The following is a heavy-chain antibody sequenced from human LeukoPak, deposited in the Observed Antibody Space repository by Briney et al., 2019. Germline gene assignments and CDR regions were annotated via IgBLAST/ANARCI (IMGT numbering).Heavy chain of an antibody. Sequence: GRSLRLSCAASGFTFSSYGMHWVRQAPGKGLEWVAVISYDGSNKYYADSVKGRFTISRDNSKNTLYLQMNSLRAEDTAVYYCARDLGYHYYYYGMDVWGQGTTVTVSS. V-gene: IGHV3-30*03. CDR3: ARDLGYHYYYYGMDV. D-gene: IGHD3-16*01. J-gene: IGHJ6*02. CDR1: GFTFSSYG. CDR2: ISYDGSNK.